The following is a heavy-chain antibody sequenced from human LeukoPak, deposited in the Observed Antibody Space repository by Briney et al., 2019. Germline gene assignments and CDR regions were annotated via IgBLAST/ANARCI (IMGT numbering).Heavy chain of an antibody. V-gene: IGHV4-34*01. CDR3: ARVGVSSSWTPRYYYYGMDL. J-gene: IGHJ6*02. D-gene: IGHD6-13*01. CDR1: GGSFSGYY. CDR2: VNHSGST. Sequence: PSETLSLTCAVYGGSFSGYYWSWIRQPPGKGLEWIGEVNHSGSTNYNPSLKSRVTISVDTSKNQFSLKLSSVTAADTAVYYCARVGVSSSWTPRYYYYGMDLWGQGTTVTVSS.